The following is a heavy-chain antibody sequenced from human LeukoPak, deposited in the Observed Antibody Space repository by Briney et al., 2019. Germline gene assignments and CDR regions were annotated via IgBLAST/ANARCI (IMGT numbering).Heavy chain of an antibody. D-gene: IGHD3-10*01. CDR3: ARSITMVRGVSKVYYFDY. J-gene: IGHJ4*02. CDR1: GGSISSSSYY. V-gene: IGHV4-39*07. Sequence: SETLSLTCTVSGGSISSSSYYWGWIRQPPGKGLEWIGSIYYSGSTYYNPSLKSRVTISVDTSKNQFSLKLSSVTAADTAVYYCARSITMVRGVSKVYYFDYWGQGTLVTVSS. CDR2: IYYSGST.